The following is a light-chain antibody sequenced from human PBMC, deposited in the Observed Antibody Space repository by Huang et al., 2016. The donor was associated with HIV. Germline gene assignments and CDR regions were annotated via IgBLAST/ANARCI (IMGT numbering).Light chain of an antibody. CDR2: WAS. CDR1: QSLLYRSNNKKY. V-gene: IGKV4-1*01. J-gene: IGKJ1*01. CDR3: QQYYSTPRT. Sequence: DIVMTQSPDSLAVSLGDRTTINCRSSQSLLYRSNNKKYLDWYQQKPGQPPKLLISWASTRESGVPDRCRGGGSGTDFTLTITSLQAEDVAVYYCQQYYSTPRTFGQGTKVEIK.